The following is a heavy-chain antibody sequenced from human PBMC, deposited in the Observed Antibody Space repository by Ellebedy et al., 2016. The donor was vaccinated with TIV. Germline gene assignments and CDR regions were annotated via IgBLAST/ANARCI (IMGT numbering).Heavy chain of an antibody. CDR2: VSGTGGST. CDR1: GFTFSNYA. Sequence: GESLKISCAASGFTFSNYAMSWVRQTPGKGLEWVSTVSGTGGSTYYTDSVKGRFTISRDNSKNTLYLQMSSLRADDTAIYYCAKDRSPTMIALDFWGQGTLVTVSS. D-gene: IGHD3-22*01. J-gene: IGHJ4*02. V-gene: IGHV3-23*01. CDR3: AKDRSPTMIALDF.